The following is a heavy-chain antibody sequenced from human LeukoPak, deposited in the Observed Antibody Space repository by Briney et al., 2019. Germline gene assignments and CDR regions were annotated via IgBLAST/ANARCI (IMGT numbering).Heavy chain of an antibody. J-gene: IGHJ4*02. V-gene: IGHV4-39*07. D-gene: IGHD3-22*01. CDR2: IYYSGST. CDR1: GGSISSSSYY. CDR3: AAETTYYYDSSGYYFDY. Sequence: SETLSLTCTVSGGSISSSSYYWGWIRQPPGTGLEWIGSIYYSGSTYYNPSLKSRVTISVDTSKNQFSLKLSSVTAADTAVYYCAAETTYYYDSSGYYFDYWGQGTLVTVSS.